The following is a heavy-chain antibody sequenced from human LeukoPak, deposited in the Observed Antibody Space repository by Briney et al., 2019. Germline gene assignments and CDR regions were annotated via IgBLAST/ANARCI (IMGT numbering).Heavy chain of an antibody. D-gene: IGHD3-10*01. CDR3: AREGGSGSPTGDAFDI. CDR2: INSSSSTI. CDR1: GFTFSSYE. V-gene: IGHV3-48*03. Sequence: GGSVRLSCAASGFTFSSYEMNWVRQAPGKGLEWVSYINSSSSTIYYADSVKGRFTISRDNAKNSLYLQMNSLRAEDTAVYYCAREGGSGSPTGDAFDIWGQGTMVTVSS. J-gene: IGHJ3*02.